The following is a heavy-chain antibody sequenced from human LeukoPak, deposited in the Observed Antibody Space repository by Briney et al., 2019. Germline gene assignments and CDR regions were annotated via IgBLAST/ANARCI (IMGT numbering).Heavy chain of an antibody. V-gene: IGHV3-74*01. CDR1: GFTFSSYW. CDR2: INGDGRNI. D-gene: IGHD2-15*01. CDR3: AREDSFKSDAFDI. J-gene: IGHJ3*02. Sequence: GGSLRLSCVASGFTFSSYWMHWVRQDPRKGLVWVSRINGDGRNINYADSVRGRFTISRDNAKNSLYLQMNSLRAEDTAVYYCAREDSFKSDAFDIWGQGTMVTVSS.